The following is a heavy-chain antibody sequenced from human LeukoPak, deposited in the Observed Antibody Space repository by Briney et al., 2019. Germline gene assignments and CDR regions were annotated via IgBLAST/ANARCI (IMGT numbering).Heavy chain of an antibody. V-gene: IGHV4-59*08. D-gene: IGHD6-19*01. CDR2: IYYSGST. CDR3: ARSSGWPRDWFDP. CDR1: GGSISSYY. Sequence: SGTLSLTCTVSGGSISSYYWSWIRQPPGKGLEWIGYIYYSGSTNYNPSLKSRVTISVDTSKNQFSLKLSSVTAADTAVYYCARSSGWPRDWFDPWGQGTLVTVSS. J-gene: IGHJ5*02.